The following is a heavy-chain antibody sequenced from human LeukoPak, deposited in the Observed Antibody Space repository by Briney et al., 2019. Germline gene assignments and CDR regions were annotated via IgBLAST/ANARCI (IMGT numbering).Heavy chain of an antibody. D-gene: IGHD3-10*01. CDR1: GGSISSSNW. V-gene: IGHV4-4*02. Sequence: SETLSLTCAVSGGSISSSNWWSWVRQPPGKGPEWIGEIYHSGSTNYNPSLKSRVTISVDKSKNQFSLKLSSVTAADTAVYYCATNFGGNYYYGMDVWGQGTTVTVSS. CDR2: IYHSGST. CDR3: ATNFGGNYYYGMDV. J-gene: IGHJ6*02.